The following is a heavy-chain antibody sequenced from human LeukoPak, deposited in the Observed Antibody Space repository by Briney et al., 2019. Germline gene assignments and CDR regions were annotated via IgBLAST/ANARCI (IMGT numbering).Heavy chain of an antibody. CDR1: GFIFSSSV. Sequence: GGSLRLSCAASGFIFSSSVMHWVRQAPGKGLEWVAVISHDGGNKYYADSVKGRFTISRDNSKNTLYLQMNSLRAEDTAVYYCAKAPPYKKYFDYWGQGTLVTVSS. CDR2: ISHDGGNK. CDR3: AKAPPYKKYFDY. J-gene: IGHJ4*02. V-gene: IGHV3-30*04. D-gene: IGHD1-1*01.